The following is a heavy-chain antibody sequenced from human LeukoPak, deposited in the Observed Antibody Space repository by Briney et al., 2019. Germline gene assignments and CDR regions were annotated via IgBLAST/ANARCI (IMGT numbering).Heavy chain of an antibody. D-gene: IGHD1-26*01. J-gene: IGHJ6*03. V-gene: IGHV4-34*01. CDR1: GGSFSGYY. CDR2: IYYSGST. Sequence: PSETLSLTCAVYGGSFSGYYWSWIRQPPGKGLEWIGSIYYSGSTYYNPSLKSRVTISVDRSKNQFSLKLSSVTAADTAVYYCARDVWDPVLNYYYMDVWGKGTTVTVSS. CDR3: ARDVWDPVLNYYYMDV.